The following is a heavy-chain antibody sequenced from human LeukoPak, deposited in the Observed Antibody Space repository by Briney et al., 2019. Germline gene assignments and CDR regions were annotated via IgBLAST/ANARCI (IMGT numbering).Heavy chain of an antibody. J-gene: IGHJ4*02. CDR1: GFTFSRSA. Sequence: GGSLRLSCGASGFTFSRSAMNWVRRAPAKGLEWVAAICGNGVATCYTDSAKGRFNISRDNTNNTLFLQMNSLRTEDTAIYYCVKDAYYLDSSTYLIPFDFWGQGTLVTVSS. CDR2: ICGNGVAT. CDR3: VKDAYYLDSSTYLIPFDF. D-gene: IGHD3-22*01. V-gene: IGHV3-23*01.